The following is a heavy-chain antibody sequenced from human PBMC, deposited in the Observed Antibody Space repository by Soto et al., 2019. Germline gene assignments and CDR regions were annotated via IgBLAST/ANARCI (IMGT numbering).Heavy chain of an antibody. D-gene: IGHD3-10*01. Sequence: GASVKVSCKASGYTFTSYAMHWVRQAPGQRLEWMGWINAGNGNTKYSQKFQGRVTITRDTSASTAYVELSSLRSEDTAVYYCASRVGPYGSGSYYNGGTRPIRLPDYWGQGTLVTVSS. CDR1: GYTFTSYA. CDR2: INAGNGNT. CDR3: ASRVGPYGSGSYYNGGTRPIRLPDY. V-gene: IGHV1-3*01. J-gene: IGHJ4*02.